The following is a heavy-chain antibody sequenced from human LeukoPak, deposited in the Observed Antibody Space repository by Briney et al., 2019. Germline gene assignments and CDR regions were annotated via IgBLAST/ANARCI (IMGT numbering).Heavy chain of an antibody. CDR1: GFTFSSYA. D-gene: IGHD3-3*01. CDR2: ISYDGSNK. Sequence: GRSLRLSCAASGFTFSSYAMHWVRQAPGKGLERVAVISYDGSNKYYADSVKGRFTISRDNSKNTLYLQMNSLRAEDTAVYYCARVYYDFWSGYSPYDYWGQGTLVTVSS. CDR3: ARVYYDFWSGYSPYDY. V-gene: IGHV3-30-3*01. J-gene: IGHJ4*02.